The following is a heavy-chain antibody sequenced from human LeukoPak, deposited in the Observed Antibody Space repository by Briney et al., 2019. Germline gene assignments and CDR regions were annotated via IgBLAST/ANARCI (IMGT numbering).Heavy chain of an antibody. D-gene: IGHD3-22*01. CDR2: ISYDGSNK. Sequence: GRSLRLSCAASGFTFSSYGMHWVRQAPGKGLEWVAVISYDGSNKYYADSVKGRFTISRDNSKNALYLQMNSLRAEDTAVYYCANEDSSGYPWDWGQGTLVTVSS. V-gene: IGHV3-30*18. J-gene: IGHJ4*02. CDR1: GFTFSSYG. CDR3: ANEDSSGYPWD.